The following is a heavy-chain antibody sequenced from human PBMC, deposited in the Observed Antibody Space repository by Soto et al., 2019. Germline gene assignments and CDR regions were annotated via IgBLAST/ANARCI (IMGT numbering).Heavy chain of an antibody. CDR3: ARAPDSSGYPYYFDY. CDR2: IYHSGST. CDR1: GGSISSSNW. D-gene: IGHD3-22*01. J-gene: IGHJ4*02. Sequence: QVQLQESGPGLVKPSGTLSLTCAVSGGSISSSNWWSWVRQPPGKGLEWIGEIYHSGSTNYNPSLERRVTTSVDKSKTQVSLKLSSVTAADTAVYYCARAPDSSGYPYYFDYWGQGTLVTVSS. V-gene: IGHV4-4*02.